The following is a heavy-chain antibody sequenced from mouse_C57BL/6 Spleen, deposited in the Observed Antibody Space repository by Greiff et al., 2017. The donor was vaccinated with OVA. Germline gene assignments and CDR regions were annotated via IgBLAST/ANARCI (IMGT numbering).Heavy chain of an antibody. CDR3: ARPSNWDGFAY. V-gene: IGHV5-17*01. CDR1: GFTFSDYG. CDR2: ISSGSSTI. D-gene: IGHD4-1*01. Sequence: EVKLVESGGGLVKPGGSLKLSCAASGFTFSDYGMHWVRQAPEKGLEWVAYISSGSSTIYYADTVKGRFTISRDNAKNTLFLQMTSLRSEDTAMYYGARPSNWDGFAYWGQGTLVTVSA. J-gene: IGHJ3*01.